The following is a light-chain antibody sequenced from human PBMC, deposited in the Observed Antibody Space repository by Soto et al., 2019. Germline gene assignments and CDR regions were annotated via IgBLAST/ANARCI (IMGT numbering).Light chain of an antibody. CDR1: QSISSY. CDR3: QQSISAPLT. J-gene: IGKJ4*01. CDR2: AAS. Sequence: DIQMTQSPSSLSASVGDRVTITCRASQSISSYLNWYQQKPGKAPKLLIYAASSLQSGVPSRFSGSGSGTEFTLTIAGLQPEDSASYFCQQSISAPLTFGVRTKVEIK. V-gene: IGKV1-39*01.